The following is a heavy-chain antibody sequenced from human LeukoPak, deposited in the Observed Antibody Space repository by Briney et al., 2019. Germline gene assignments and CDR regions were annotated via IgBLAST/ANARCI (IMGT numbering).Heavy chain of an antibody. J-gene: IGHJ4*02. Sequence: SETLSLACTVSGGPLSSYSWSWIRQSPGKGQEWIGYIFNSGSTIYNPSLNSRVTISIDMSKKKFSLKLSSVAAADTAVYYCASDYGSGSYRFDYWGQGALVTVSS. D-gene: IGHD3-10*01. CDR2: IFNSGST. CDR3: ASDYGSGSYRFDY. CDR1: GGPLSSYS. V-gene: IGHV4-59*01.